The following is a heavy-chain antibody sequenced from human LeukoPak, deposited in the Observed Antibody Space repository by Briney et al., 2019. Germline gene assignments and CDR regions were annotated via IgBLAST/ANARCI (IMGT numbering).Heavy chain of an antibody. D-gene: IGHD6-6*01. V-gene: IGHV4-34*01. CDR3: ARGGVGSSGYYFDY. CDR2: INHSGSA. J-gene: IGHJ4*02. CDR1: GGSFSGYY. Sequence: SETLSPTCAVYGGSFSGYYWSWIRQPPGKGLEWIGEINHSGSANYNPSLKSRVTISVDTSKNQFSLNLSSVTAADTAVYYCARGGVGSSGYYFDYWGQGTLVTVSS.